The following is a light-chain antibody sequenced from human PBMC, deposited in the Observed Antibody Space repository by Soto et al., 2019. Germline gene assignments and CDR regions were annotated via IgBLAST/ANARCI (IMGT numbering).Light chain of an antibody. V-gene: IGLV2-14*01. Sequence: QSALTQPASVSGSPGQSITISCTGTSGDIGSYNRVSWYQQHPGKAPKLMIYEVTDRPSGVSNRFSGSKSGNTASLTISRLQPEDEAEYYCSSYTNINTRACVFGTGTKLTVL. CDR2: EVT. CDR3: SSYTNINTRACV. J-gene: IGLJ1*01. CDR1: SGDIGSYNR.